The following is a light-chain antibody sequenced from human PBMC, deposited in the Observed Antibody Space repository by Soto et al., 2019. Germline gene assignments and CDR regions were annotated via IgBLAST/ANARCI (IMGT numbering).Light chain of an antibody. CDR3: SSYTSSSTYV. Sequence: QSVLTQPPSVSGSPGQSVAISCTGTSSDVGNYNRVSWYQQPPGTAPKLIIYDVTNRPSGVPDRFSGSKSGNTASLTISGFQADDEADYYCSSYTSSSTYVFGTGTKVTVL. J-gene: IGLJ1*01. V-gene: IGLV2-18*02. CDR1: SSDVGNYNR. CDR2: DVT.